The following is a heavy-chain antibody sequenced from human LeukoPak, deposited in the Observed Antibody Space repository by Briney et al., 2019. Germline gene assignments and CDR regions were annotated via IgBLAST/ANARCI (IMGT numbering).Heavy chain of an antibody. J-gene: IGHJ5*02. D-gene: IGHD3-10*01. CDR2: ISYDGSNK. Sequence: GGSLRLSCAASGFTFSSYGMHWVRQAPGKGLEWVAVISYDGSNKYYADSVKGRFTISRDNSKNTLYLQMNSLRAEDTAVYYCAKSYYYGSGSPSWFDPWGQGTLVTVSS. V-gene: IGHV3-30*18. CDR1: GFTFSSYG. CDR3: AKSYYYGSGSPSWFDP.